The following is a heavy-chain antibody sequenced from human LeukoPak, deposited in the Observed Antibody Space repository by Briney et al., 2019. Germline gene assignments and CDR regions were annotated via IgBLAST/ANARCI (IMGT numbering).Heavy chain of an antibody. CDR3: ARFYDSSGYYFDY. Sequence: SETLSLTCTVSGGSISSYYWSWIRQPPGKGLEWIGYIYYSGSTNYNPSLKSRVTISVDTSKNQFSLKLSSVTAADAAVYYCARFYDSSGYYFDYWGQGTLVTVSS. V-gene: IGHV4-59*08. CDR1: GGSISSYY. J-gene: IGHJ4*02. CDR2: IYYSGST. D-gene: IGHD3-22*01.